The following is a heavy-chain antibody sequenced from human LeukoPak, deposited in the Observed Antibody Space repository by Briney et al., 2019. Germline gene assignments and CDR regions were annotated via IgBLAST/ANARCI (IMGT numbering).Heavy chain of an antibody. D-gene: IGHD6-19*01. J-gene: IGHJ4*02. V-gene: IGHV3-33*01. CDR1: GFTFNNFG. Sequence: GGSLRLSCAASGFTFNNFGMHWVRQAPGKGLEWVAIIWDDGSKEYYADSVKGRFTISRDNSKNTLYLQMNSLRDDDTAMYYRATSHSSGWRRGYLDYWGQGTLVIVSS. CDR2: IWDDGSKE. CDR3: ATSHSSGWRRGYLDY.